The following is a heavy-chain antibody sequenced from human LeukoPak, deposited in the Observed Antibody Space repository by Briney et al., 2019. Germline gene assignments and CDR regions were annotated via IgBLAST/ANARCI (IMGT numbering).Heavy chain of an antibody. CDR2: IIPIFGTA. CDR3: ARGDVDTAMVLEAYFDY. J-gene: IGHJ4*02. D-gene: IGHD5-18*01. CDR1: GGTFSSYA. Sequence: SVKVSCKASGGTFSSYAISWVRQAPGQGLEWMGRIIPIFGTANYAQKFQGRVTITADESTSTAYMELSSLRSEDTAVYYCARGDVDTAMVLEAYFDYWGQGTLVTVSS. V-gene: IGHV1-69*13.